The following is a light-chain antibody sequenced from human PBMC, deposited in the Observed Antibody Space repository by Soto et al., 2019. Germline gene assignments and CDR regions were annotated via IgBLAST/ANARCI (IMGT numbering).Light chain of an antibody. CDR2: AAS. Sequence: DIQMTQSPSFVSASVGDRVTITCRASQGISNYLAWYQQKPGKVPKLLIYAASTLQSGVPSRFSGSGSGTDFTLTITSLQPEDVATYYCQKYNSALSRGFGQGTKVDIK. CDR3: QKYNSALSRG. J-gene: IGKJ1*01. CDR1: QGISNY. V-gene: IGKV1-27*01.